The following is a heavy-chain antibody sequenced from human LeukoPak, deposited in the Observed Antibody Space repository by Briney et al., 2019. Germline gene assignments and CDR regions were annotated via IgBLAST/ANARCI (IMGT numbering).Heavy chain of an antibody. J-gene: IGHJ3*02. CDR3: ARDRATANAFDI. CDR1: GGTFSIYA. D-gene: IGHD5-12*01. V-gene: IGHV1-69*13. CDR2: VIPIFGTA. Sequence: SVTVSCKASGGTFSIYAISWVRQAPGQGLEWMGGVIPIFGTANYAQKFQGRVTITADESTSTAYMELSSLRSEDTAVYYCARDRATANAFDIWGQGTMVTVSS.